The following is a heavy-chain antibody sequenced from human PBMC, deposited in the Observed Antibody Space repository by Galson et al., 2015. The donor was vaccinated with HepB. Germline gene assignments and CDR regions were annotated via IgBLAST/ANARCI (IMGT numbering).Heavy chain of an antibody. CDR3: ARVRYGSGIDY. D-gene: IGHD3-10*01. Sequence: ETLSLTCTVSGGSISSYYWSWIRQPPGKGLEWIGYIYYSGSTNYNPSLKSRVTISVDTSKNQFSLKLSSVTAADTAVYYCARVRYGSGIDYWGQGTLVTVSS. J-gene: IGHJ4*02. CDR1: GGSISSYY. CDR2: IYYSGST. V-gene: IGHV4-59*01.